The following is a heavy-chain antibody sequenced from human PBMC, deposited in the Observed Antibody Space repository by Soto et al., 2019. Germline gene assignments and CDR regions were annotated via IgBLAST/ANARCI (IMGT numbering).Heavy chain of an antibody. CDR2: ISASGHSP. Sequence: EVQLLESGGGLVQPGGSLRLSCAASGFTFSNYAMNWVRQAPGKGLEWVSRISASGHSPDYAASVKGGFTIPRDNSKNTLFVQMNSLRLEDTAVYFCAKAIAWGSRAFDDWGQGILVTVSS. D-gene: IGHD6-13*01. CDR1: GFTFSNYA. CDR3: AKAIAWGSRAFDD. J-gene: IGHJ5*02. V-gene: IGHV3-23*01.